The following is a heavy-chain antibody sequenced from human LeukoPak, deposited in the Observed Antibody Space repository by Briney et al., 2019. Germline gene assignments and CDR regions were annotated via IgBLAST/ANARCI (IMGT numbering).Heavy chain of an antibody. CDR1: GFIFSSCW. CDR2: INSDGTST. CDR3: ARGFYYESSGYAPFGGH. D-gene: IGHD3-22*01. J-gene: IGHJ4*02. V-gene: IGHV3-74*01. Sequence: GGSLRLSCAASGFIFSSCWMHWVRQAPGKGLVWVSRINSDGTSTSYADSAKGRFTISRDNAKNTLYLQMNSLRAEDTAVYYCARGFYYESSGYAPFGGHWGQGTLVTVSS.